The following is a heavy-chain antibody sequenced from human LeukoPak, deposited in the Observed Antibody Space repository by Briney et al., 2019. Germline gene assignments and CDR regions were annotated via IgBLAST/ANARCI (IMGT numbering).Heavy chain of an antibody. CDR2: ISGSGGST. J-gene: IGHJ6*02. CDR1: GFTFSSYA. V-gene: IGHV3-23*01. Sequence: PGGSLRLSCAASGFTFSSYAMSWVRQAPGKGLEWVSAISGSGGSTYYADSVKGRFTISRDNSKNTLYLQMNSLRAEDTAVYYCAKGTTPGYCSSTRCYHYYYYYGMDVWGQGTTVTVSS. D-gene: IGHD2-2*03. CDR3: AKGTTPGYCSSTRCYHYYYYYGMDV.